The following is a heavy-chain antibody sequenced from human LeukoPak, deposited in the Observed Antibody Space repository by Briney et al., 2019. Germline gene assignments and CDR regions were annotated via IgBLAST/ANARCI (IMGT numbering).Heavy chain of an antibody. Sequence: ASVKVSCKASGYTFTSYGISWVRQAPGQGLEWMGWISAYNGNTNYAQKLQGRVTMTTDTSTSTAYMELRSLRSDDTAVYYCARDYYYDSSGYRGYYYYSMDVWGQGTTVTVSS. J-gene: IGHJ6*02. D-gene: IGHD3-22*01. CDR3: ARDYYYDSSGYRGYYYYSMDV. CDR2: ISAYNGNT. CDR1: GYTFTSYG. V-gene: IGHV1-18*01.